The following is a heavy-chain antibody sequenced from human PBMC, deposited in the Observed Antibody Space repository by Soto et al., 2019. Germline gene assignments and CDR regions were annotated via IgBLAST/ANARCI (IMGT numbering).Heavy chain of an antibody. V-gene: IGHV1-8*01. CDR1: GYTFTSYD. J-gene: IGHJ1*01. Sequence: ASVKVSCKASGYTFTSYDINWVRQATGQGLEWMGWMNPNSGNTGYAQKFQGRVTMTRNTSISTAYMELSSLRSEDTAVYYCSRGDNWTGAWNVEHSPYRGQGTLVPVSS. D-gene: IGHD1-20*01. CDR2: MNPNSGNT. CDR3: SRGDNWTGAWNVEHSPY.